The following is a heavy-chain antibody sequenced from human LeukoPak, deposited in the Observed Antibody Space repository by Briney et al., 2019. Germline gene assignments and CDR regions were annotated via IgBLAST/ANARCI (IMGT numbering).Heavy chain of an antibody. CDR3: ARGGTVIKALDF. D-gene: IGHD2-21*01. J-gene: IGHJ4*02. CDR2: IRYDTSNE. Sequence: EGSLRLSCGASGFSFNNYGMHWVRQAPGKGLEWLTFIRYDTSNEYYAVSVKGRFTISRDNSKNTLYLEMNSLRPEDTAVYYCARGGTVIKALDFWGQGILVAVSS. CDR1: GFSFNNYG. V-gene: IGHV3-30*02.